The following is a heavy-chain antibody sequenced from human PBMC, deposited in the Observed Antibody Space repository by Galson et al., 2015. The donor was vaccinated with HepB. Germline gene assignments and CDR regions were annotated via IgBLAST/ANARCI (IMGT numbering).Heavy chain of an antibody. D-gene: IGHD6-19*01. CDR1: GFTFSSYA. CDR2: INGSGGST. Sequence: SLRLSCAASGFTFSSYAMSWVRQAPGKGLEWVSGINGSGGSTYYADSEKGRLSISRDNSKNTLYLQMDSLRAEDTAVYYCAKGQKGFTSDPGGFDYWGQGTLVTVSS. CDR3: AKGQKGFTSDPGGFDY. V-gene: IGHV3-23*01. J-gene: IGHJ4*02.